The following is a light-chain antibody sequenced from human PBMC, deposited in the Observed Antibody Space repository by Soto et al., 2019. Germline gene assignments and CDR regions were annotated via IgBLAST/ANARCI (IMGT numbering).Light chain of an antibody. CDR2: GAS. CDR1: QNIDMY. V-gene: IGKV1-39*01. CDR3: HQRQSWPRT. J-gene: IGKJ1*01. Sequence: DIHMTQSPSSLSASVGDTVTITCRASQNIDMYLNWYQQKPGKAPRVLISGASNLQSGVPSRFSGSGSGTDFTLTISDVQPEDFALYYCHQRQSWPRTFGQGTKVDIK.